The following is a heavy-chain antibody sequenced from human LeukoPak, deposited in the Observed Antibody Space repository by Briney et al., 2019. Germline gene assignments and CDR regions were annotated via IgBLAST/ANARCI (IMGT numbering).Heavy chain of an antibody. J-gene: IGHJ6*02. CDR2: ISYDGSNK. Sequence: GGSLRLSCAASGFTFSSYAMHWVRQAPGKGLEWVAVISYDGSNKYYADSVKGRFTISRDNSTNTLYLQMNSLRAEDTAVYYCARGSYYGMDVWGQGTTVTVSS. V-gene: IGHV3-30-3*01. CDR1: GFTFSSYA. CDR3: ARGSYYGMDV.